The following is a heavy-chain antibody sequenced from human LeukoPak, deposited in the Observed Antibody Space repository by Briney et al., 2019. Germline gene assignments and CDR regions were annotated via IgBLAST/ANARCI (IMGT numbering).Heavy chain of an antibody. Sequence: SGRSLTLSCAASGVTISAYALHWIRQAPGKGLEWVAGISWNSGSIGYADSVKGRLTISSDNAKHFLYLQMNSLRAEDMALYYCAKASKYDILTGDFDYWGQGTLVTVSS. J-gene: IGHJ4*02. CDR3: AKASKYDILTGDFDY. CDR1: GVTISAYA. D-gene: IGHD3-9*01. CDR2: ISWNSGSI. V-gene: IGHV3-9*03.